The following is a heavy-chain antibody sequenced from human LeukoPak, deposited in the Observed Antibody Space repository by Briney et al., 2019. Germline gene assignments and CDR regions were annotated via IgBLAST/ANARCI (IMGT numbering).Heavy chain of an antibody. CDR3: ARDRRGRYCSSISCYLGCFDP. D-gene: IGHD2-2*01. V-gene: IGHV1-46*01. J-gene: IGHJ5*02. CDR2: INPSGGST. Sequence: ASVKVSCTSSGYTFTSYYMHWVRQAPGQGLEWMGIINPSGGSTSNAQKFQGRVTITMDMSTSTAYMELSSLRSDDTAVYYCARDRRGRYCSSISCYLGCFDPWGQGTLVTVSS. CDR1: GYTFTSYY.